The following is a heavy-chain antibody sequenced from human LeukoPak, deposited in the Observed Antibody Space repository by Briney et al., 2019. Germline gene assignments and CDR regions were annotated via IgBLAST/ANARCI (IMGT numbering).Heavy chain of an antibody. CDR3: ALQVDAFDI. Sequence: DPSETLSLTCTVSGGSISSYYWSWIRQPPGKGLEWIGYIYYSGSTNYNPSLKSRVAISVDTSKNQFSLKLSSVTAADTAVYYCALQVDAFDIWGQGTMVTVSS. D-gene: IGHD5-24*01. CDR2: IYYSGST. J-gene: IGHJ3*02. V-gene: IGHV4-59*12. CDR1: GGSISSYY.